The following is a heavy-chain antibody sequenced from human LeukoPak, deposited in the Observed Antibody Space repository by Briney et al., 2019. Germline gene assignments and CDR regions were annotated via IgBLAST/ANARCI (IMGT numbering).Heavy chain of an antibody. J-gene: IGHJ4*02. Sequence: ASVKVSCKASGGTFSSYAISWVRQAPGQGLEWKGGIIPIFGTANYAQKFQGRVTITTDESTSTAYMELSSLRSEDTAVYYCARDESYDFWSGYPSDYWGQGTLVTVSS. CDR1: GGTFSSYA. CDR3: ARDESYDFWSGYPSDY. CDR2: IIPIFGTA. V-gene: IGHV1-69*05. D-gene: IGHD3-3*01.